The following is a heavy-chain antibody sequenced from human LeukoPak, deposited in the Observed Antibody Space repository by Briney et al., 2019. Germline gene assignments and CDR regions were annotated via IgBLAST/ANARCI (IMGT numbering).Heavy chain of an antibody. Sequence: GGSLRLSCAASGFTFSSYSMNWVRQAPGKGLEWVSSISSSSSYIYYAGSVKGRFTISRDNAKNSLYLQMNSLRAEDTAVYYCARMVTNGAFDYWGQGTLVTVSS. V-gene: IGHV3-21*01. D-gene: IGHD2-21*02. CDR2: ISSSSSYI. CDR1: GFTFSSYS. J-gene: IGHJ4*02. CDR3: ARMVTNGAFDY.